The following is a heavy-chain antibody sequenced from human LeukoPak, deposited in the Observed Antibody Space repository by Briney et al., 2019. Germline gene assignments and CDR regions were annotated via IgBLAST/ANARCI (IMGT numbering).Heavy chain of an antibody. CDR2: FSYIEST. V-gene: IGHV4-61*05. Sequence: SETLSLTCTVSGGSISSSSYYWSWIRQPPGKGLEWIGYFSYIESTNYNPSLRSRVTISVDTSKNQFSLKLSSVTAADTAYYYCARHLRGSHFDYSGQGTLVTVSS. CDR3: ARHLRGSHFDY. J-gene: IGHJ4*02. CDR1: GGSISSSSYY. D-gene: IGHD5-24*01.